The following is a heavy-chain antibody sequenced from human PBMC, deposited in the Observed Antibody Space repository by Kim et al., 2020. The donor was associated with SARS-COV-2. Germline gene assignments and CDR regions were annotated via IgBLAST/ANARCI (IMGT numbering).Heavy chain of an antibody. J-gene: IGHJ4*02. D-gene: IGHD2-15*01. CDR2: ISGSGGNT. V-gene: IGHV3-23*01. Sequence: GGSLRLSCAASGFTFSNYGMCWVRQAPGKGLEWVSGISGSGGNTYYADSVKGRFTISRDNSKNTFYLQMNSLRVEDTAVYYCAGVGGLDWGQGTLVTVSS. CDR1: GFTFSNYG. CDR3: AGVGGLD.